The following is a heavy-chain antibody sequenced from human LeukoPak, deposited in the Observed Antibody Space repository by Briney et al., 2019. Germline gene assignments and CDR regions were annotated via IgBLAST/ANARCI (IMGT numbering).Heavy chain of an antibody. CDR3: APRGDIEHSYVYGKWFDP. Sequence: SETLSLTCAVYGGSFSAYYWTWIRQPPGKGLEWMGEINHSGSSNYNSSLRSRVTISVDTSYKQFSLRLSSVTAADTAVYYCAPRGDIEHSYVYGKWFDPWGQGTRVTVSS. D-gene: IGHD5-18*01. V-gene: IGHV4-34*01. CDR1: GGSFSAYY. J-gene: IGHJ5*02. CDR2: INHSGSS.